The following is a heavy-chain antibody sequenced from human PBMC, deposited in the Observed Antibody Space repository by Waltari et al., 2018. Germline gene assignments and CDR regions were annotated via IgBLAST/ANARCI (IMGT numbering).Heavy chain of an antibody. CDR2: IYYSWST. J-gene: IGHJ4*02. D-gene: IGHD3-9*01. CDR1: GGSISISSYY. Sequence: QLQLQESGPGLVKPSETLSLTCTVSGGSISISSYYLGWIRQPPGKGLEWIGSIYYSWSTYYNPSLKSRVTIPVDTSKNQFSLKLSSVTAADTAVYYCATPYYDILTGYYGSIDYWGQGTLVTVSS. V-gene: IGHV4-39*01. CDR3: ATPYYDILTGYYGSIDY.